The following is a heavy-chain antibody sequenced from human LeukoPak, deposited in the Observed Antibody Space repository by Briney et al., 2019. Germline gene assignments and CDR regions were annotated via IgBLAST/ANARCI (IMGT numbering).Heavy chain of an antibody. CDR2: ISYDGSNK. CDR3: ARGIVGARRPDY. D-gene: IGHD1-26*01. CDR1: GFTFSSYA. V-gene: IGHV3-30-3*01. J-gene: IGHJ4*02. Sequence: GGSLRLSCAASGFTFSSYAMHWVRQAPGKGLEWVAVISYDGSNKYYADSVKGRFTISRDNSKNTLYLQMNSLRAEDTAVYYCARGIVGARRPDYWGQGTLVTVSS.